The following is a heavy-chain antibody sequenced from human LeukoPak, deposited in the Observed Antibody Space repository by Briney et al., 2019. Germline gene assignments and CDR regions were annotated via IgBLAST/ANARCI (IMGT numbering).Heavy chain of an antibody. CDR1: GGTFSSYA. D-gene: IGHD5-18*01. J-gene: IGHJ5*02. CDR2: IIPIFGTA. V-gene: IGHV1-69*06. Sequence: SVKVSCKASGGTFSSYAISWVRQAPGQGLEWMGGIIPIFGTANYAQKFQGRVTITADKSTSTAYMELSRLRSDDTAVYYCARATAMVANWFDPWGQGTLVTVSS. CDR3: ARATAMVANWFDP.